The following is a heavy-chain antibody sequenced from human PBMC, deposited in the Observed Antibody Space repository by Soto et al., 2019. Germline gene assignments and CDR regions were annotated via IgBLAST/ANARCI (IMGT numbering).Heavy chain of an antibody. CDR2: ISWDSGKI. J-gene: IGHJ5*02. V-gene: IGHV3-9*01. D-gene: IGHD2-2*01. CDR3: AKAHNGRYADSESTCFET. Sequence: GGSLGLSCAASGFSIDDFAMHWVRQAPGKGLEWVSSISWDSGKIGYADSVTGRFSVSRDNAKNSLFLQMSSLKPEDTAFYFCAKAHNGRYADSESTCFETWGQGTLVTVSS. CDR1: GFSIDDFA.